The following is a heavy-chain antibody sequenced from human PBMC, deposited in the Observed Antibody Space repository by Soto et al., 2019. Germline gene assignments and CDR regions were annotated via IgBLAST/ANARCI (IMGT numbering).Heavy chain of an antibody. CDR3: AKRSQPSNFDFWGGYSSPGSVGYMDV. J-gene: IGHJ6*03. V-gene: IGHV3-30*18. D-gene: IGHD3-3*01. CDR2: ISYDGSNK. Sequence: PGGSLRLSCAASGFTFSIYGMHWVRQGPGKGLEWVAVISYDGSNKYYADSVKGRFTISRDNSKNTLYLQMNSLRAEDTAVYYCAKRSQPSNFDFWGGYSSPGSVGYMDVWGKGTTVTVSS. CDR1: GFTFSIYG.